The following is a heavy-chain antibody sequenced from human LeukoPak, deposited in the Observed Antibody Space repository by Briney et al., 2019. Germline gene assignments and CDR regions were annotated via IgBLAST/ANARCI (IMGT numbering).Heavy chain of an antibody. J-gene: IGHJ4*02. CDR1: GFTFSSYS. CDR2: ISSSSSYI. V-gene: IGHV3-21*01. Sequence: GGSLRLSCAASGFTFSSYSMNWVRQAPGKGLEWVSSISSSSSYIYYADSVKGRLTISRDNAKNSLYLQMNSLRAEDTAVYYCARDSYGRNYFDYWGQGTLVTVSS. D-gene: IGHD5-18*01. CDR3: ARDSYGRNYFDY.